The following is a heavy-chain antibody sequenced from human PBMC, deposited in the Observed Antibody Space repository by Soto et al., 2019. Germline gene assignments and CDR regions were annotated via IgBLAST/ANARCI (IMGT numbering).Heavy chain of an antibody. D-gene: IGHD2-21*01. V-gene: IGHV1-3*01. CDR1: GYTFVDYA. CDR2: MNPNTGNI. J-gene: IGHJ5*02. CDR3: TREAIVAENWFVP. Sequence: QVQLVQSGAEVKRPGASVIISCRASGYTFVDYALHWVRQAPGQGLEWVGWMNPNTGNIKYSHNFEDRVSITRDRATSTAYMELRGLRSEDTAVYFCTREAIVAENWFVPWGQGTLVTVSS.